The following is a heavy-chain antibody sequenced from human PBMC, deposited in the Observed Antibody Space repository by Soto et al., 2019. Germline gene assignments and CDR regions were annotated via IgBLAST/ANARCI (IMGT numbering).Heavy chain of an antibody. J-gene: IGHJ6*02. CDR2: IIPIFGTA. CDR1: GGTFSSYA. CDR3: ARVPHVDGYYYYGMDV. Sequence: QVQLVQSGAEVKKPGSSVKVSCKASGGTFSSYAISWVRQAPGQGLEWMGGIIPIFGTANYAQKFQGRVTTTSDESTCTAYMELSSLRSEDTAVYYCARVPHVDGYYYYGMDVWGQGTTVTVSS. V-gene: IGHV1-69*05.